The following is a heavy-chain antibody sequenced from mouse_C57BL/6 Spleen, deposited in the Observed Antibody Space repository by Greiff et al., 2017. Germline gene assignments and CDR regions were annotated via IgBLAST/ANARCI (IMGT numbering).Heavy chain of an antibody. D-gene: IGHD2-4*01. CDR3: ATHEYDYAPHSGRFDY. Sequence: QVQLQQSGAELVKPGASVKLSCKASGYTFTEYTIHWVKQRSGQGLEWIGWFSPGRGSIKYNEKFKDQATLTADNSSSTVYMELSRLTSEDSAVYFCATHEYDYAPHSGRFDYWGQGNTLIVSS. J-gene: IGHJ2*01. CDR2: FSPGRGSI. V-gene: IGHV1-62-2*01. CDR1: GYTFTEYT.